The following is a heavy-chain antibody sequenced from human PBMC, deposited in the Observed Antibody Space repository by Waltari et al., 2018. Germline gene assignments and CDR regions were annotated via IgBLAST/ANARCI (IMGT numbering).Heavy chain of an antibody. J-gene: IGHJ4*02. CDR2: IYTSGNT. CDR3: AGEGVPYCGGDCYQFGY. CDR1: GGSISSHY. D-gene: IGHD2-21*01. Sequence: QVQLQESGPRLVKASETLSLTCTVSGGSISSHYWSWIRPPAGKGLEWIGRIYTSGNTNYNPSLKSRVSMSVDTSKNKFSLKLSSVTAAETAMYYCAGEGVPYCGGDCYQFGYWGKGTLVTVSS. V-gene: IGHV4-4*07.